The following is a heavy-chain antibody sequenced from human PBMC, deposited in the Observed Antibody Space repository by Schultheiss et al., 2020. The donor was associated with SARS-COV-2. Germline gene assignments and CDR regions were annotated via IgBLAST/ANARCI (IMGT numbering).Heavy chain of an antibody. D-gene: IGHD6-6*01. Sequence: GGSLRLSCAASGFTVSSNYMSWVRQAPGKGLEWVAVIWYDGSNKYYADSVKGRFTISRDNSKNTLYLQMNSLRAEDTAVYYCARGVSGSSSTYYYYYYMDVWGKGTTVTVSS. V-gene: IGHV3-33*08. CDR1: GFTVSSNY. CDR2: IWYDGSNK. CDR3: ARGVSGSSSTYYYYYYMDV. J-gene: IGHJ6*03.